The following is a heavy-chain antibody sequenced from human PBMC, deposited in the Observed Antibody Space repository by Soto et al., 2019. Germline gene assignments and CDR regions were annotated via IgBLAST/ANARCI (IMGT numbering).Heavy chain of an antibody. J-gene: IGHJ6*04. CDR2: INPNSGGT. D-gene: IGHD3-16*01. CDR3: ARARRPPRLRNYYYYGMDV. V-gene: IGHV1-2*04. Sequence: ASVKVSCKASGYTFTGYYMHWVRQAPGQGLEWMGWINPNSGGTNYAQKFQGWVTMTRDTSISTAYMELSRLRSDDTAVYYCARARRPPRLRNYYYYGMDVWGKGTTVTVS. CDR1: GYTFTGYY.